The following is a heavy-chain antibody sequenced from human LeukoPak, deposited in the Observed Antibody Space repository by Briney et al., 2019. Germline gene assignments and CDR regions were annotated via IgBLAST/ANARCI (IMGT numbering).Heavy chain of an antibody. CDR2: INPNSGGT. D-gene: IGHD4-23*01. Sequence: ASVKVSCKASGYTFTGYYMHWVRQAPGQGLEWMGWINPNSGGTNYAQKFQGRATMTRDTSISTAYMELSRLRSDDTAVYYCASIKESYGGNSVPFDYWGQGTLVTVSS. CDR1: GYTFTGYY. J-gene: IGHJ4*02. V-gene: IGHV1-2*02. CDR3: ASIKESYGGNSVPFDY.